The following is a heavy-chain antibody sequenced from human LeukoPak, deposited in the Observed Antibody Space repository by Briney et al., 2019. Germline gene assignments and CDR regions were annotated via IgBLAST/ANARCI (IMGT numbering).Heavy chain of an antibody. D-gene: IGHD4/OR15-4a*01. V-gene: IGHV4-59*02. CDR3: ARDHLPAGAPGYYMDV. CDR2: IYNSGIT. Sequence: SETLSLTCTVSGGSVSSHFWSWIRQPPGKGLEWIGYIYNSGITNYNPSLKSRVTMSVDTSKNQFSLMLGSVTAADTAVYYCARDHLPAGAPGYYMDVWGKGTTVTVSS. CDR1: GGSVSSHF. J-gene: IGHJ6*03.